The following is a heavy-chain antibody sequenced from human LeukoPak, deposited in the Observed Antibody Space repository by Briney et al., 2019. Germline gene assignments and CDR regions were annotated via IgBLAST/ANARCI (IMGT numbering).Heavy chain of an antibody. CDR2: ITSSSSYI. J-gene: IGHJ4*02. V-gene: IGHV3-21*01. CDR1: GFTFSTYS. Sequence: PGGSLRLSCAASGFTFSTYSMNWVRQAPGKGLEWVSSITSSSSYIYYADSVKGRFTISRDNAKNSLYLQMNSLRAEDTAVYYCARDGISSIISCTSTSCRDPFDYWGQGTQVTVSS. CDR3: ARDGISSIISCTSTSCRDPFDY. D-gene: IGHD2-2*01.